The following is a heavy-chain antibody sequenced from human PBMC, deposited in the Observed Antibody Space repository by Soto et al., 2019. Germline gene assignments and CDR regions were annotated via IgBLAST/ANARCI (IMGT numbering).Heavy chain of an antibody. V-gene: IGHV1-69*01. CDR1: GGTFSSYA. J-gene: IGHJ6*02. D-gene: IGHD3-10*01. Sequence: QVQLVQSGAEVKKPGSSVKVSCKASGGTFSSYAISWVRQAPGQGLEWMGGIIPIFGTANYAQKFQVRVTITADESTSRADLDLSSLRSEDTAVYYCARVRGGGYGMDVWGQGTTVTGSS. CDR2: IIPIFGTA. CDR3: ARVRGGGYGMDV.